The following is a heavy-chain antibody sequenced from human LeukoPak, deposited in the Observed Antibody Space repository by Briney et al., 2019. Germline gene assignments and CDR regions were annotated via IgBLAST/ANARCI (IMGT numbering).Heavy chain of an antibody. CDR2: ISAYNGNT. CDR1: GYTFTSYG. CDR3: ARDVWDIVVVPAASGI. V-gene: IGHV1-18*01. Sequence: ASVKVSCKASGYTFTSYGISWVRQAPGQGLEWMGWISAYNGNTNYAQKLQGRVTMTTGASTSTAYMELRSLRSDDTAVYYCARDVWDIVVVPAASGIWGQGTMVTVSS. D-gene: IGHD2-2*01. J-gene: IGHJ3*02.